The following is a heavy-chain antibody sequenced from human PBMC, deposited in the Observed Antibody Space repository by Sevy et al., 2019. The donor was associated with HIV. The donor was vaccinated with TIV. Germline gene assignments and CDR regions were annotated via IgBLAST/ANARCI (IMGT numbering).Heavy chain of an antibody. J-gene: IGHJ4*02. V-gene: IGHV3-7*01. CDR2: IKQDGSEK. Sequence: GPLRLSCAASGFTFSSYWMTWVRQAPGKGLEWVANIKQDGSEKYHVASVKGRFTISRDNAKNSLYLQMNSLRDEDTAVYYCARGSGDYWGQGTLVTVSS. CDR3: ARGSGDY. CDR1: GFTFSSYW.